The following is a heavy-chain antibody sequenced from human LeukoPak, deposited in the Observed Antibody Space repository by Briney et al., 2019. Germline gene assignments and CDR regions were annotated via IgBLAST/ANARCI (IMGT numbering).Heavy chain of an antibody. Sequence: PSETLSLTCTVSGGSISSGGYYWSWIRQPPGKGLEWIGYIYYSGSTNYNPSLKSRVTISVDTSKNQFSLKLSSVTAADTAVYYCARDRQSELRFLEWPWYYMDVWGKGTTVTVSS. CDR1: GGSISSGGYY. CDR2: IYYSGST. CDR3: ARDRQSELRFLEWPWYYMDV. D-gene: IGHD3-3*01. J-gene: IGHJ6*03. V-gene: IGHV4-61*08.